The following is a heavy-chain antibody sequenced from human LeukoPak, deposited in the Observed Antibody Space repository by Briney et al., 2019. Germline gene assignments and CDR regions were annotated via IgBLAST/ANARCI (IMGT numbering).Heavy chain of an antibody. CDR3: AKDTGVVVVTALYFES. D-gene: IGHD2-21*02. J-gene: IGHJ4*02. Sequence: GGSLGLSCTASGFTFGDYAMSWFRQAPGKGLEWVSFISGIDGTTYYADSVKGRFTISRDNAKNTLYLQMNSLRVEDTALYYCAKDTGVVVVTALYFESWGKGTLVTVSS. V-gene: IGHV3-23*01. CDR1: GFTFGDYA. CDR2: ISGIDGTT.